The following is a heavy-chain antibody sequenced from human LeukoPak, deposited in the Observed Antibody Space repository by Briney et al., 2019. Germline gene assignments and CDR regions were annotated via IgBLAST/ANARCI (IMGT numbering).Heavy chain of an antibody. CDR2: ITFSGGST. CDR1: GFFFSNYA. J-gene: IGHJ4*02. Sequence: GGSLRLSCTASGFFFSNYAMNWVRQAPGKGLEWVSTITFSGGSTYYADSVKGRFTISRDNSKNTLYLQMNSVRAEDTAVYYCAKDRVEWELLPFSFDYWGQGTLVTVSS. V-gene: IGHV3-23*01. D-gene: IGHD1-26*01. CDR3: AKDRVEWELLPFSFDY.